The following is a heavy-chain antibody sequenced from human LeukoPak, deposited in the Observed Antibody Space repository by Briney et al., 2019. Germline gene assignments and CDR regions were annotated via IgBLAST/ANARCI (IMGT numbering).Heavy chain of an antibody. D-gene: IGHD3-10*01. V-gene: IGHV3-23*01. CDR2: ISGSGGST. CDR3: AKDYSVLLWFGETIYDY. CDR1: GFTFSSYA. Sequence: GGSLRLSCAASGFTFSSYAMSWVRQAPGKGLEWVSAISGSGGSTYYADSVKGRFTISRDNSKNTLYLQMNSLRGEDTAVYYCAKDYSVLLWFGETIYDYWGQGTLVTVSS. J-gene: IGHJ4*02.